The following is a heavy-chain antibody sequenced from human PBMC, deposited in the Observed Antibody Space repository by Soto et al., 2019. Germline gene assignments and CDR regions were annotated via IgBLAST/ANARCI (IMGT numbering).Heavy chain of an antibody. CDR3: ARDQIWFWDFHYYGMDV. V-gene: IGHV4-4*02. CDR2: IYHSGST. CDR1: GGSISSSNW. J-gene: IGHJ6*02. D-gene: IGHD3-10*01. Sequence: QVQLQESGPGLVKPSGTLSLTCAVSGGSISSSNWWSWVRQPPGKGLEWIGEIYHSGSTNYNPSLKSRVTISVDKSKNQFSLKLSSVTAADTAVYYCARDQIWFWDFHYYGMDVWGQGTTVTVSS.